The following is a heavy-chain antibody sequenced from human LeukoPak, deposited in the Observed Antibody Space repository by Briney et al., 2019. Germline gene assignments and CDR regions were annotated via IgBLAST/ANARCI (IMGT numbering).Heavy chain of an antibody. V-gene: IGHV1-2*04. Sequence: ASVKVSCKASGYTFTDYYMHWVRQAPGQGLEWMGWINPNSGGTNYAQKFQGWVTMTRDTSISTAYMELSRLRSDDTAVYYCARESRANNWNDEWYWFDPWGQGTLVTVSS. J-gene: IGHJ5*02. CDR2: INPNSGGT. CDR1: GYTFTDYY. D-gene: IGHD1-1*01. CDR3: ARESRANNWNDEWYWFDP.